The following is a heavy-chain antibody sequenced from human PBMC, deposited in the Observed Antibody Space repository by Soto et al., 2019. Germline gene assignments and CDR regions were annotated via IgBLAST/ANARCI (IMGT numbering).Heavy chain of an antibody. CDR2: ISSSSSYI. Sequence: PGGSLRLSCAASGFTFSSYSMNWVRQAPGKGLEWVSSISSSSSYIYYADSVKGRFTISRDNAKNSLYLQMNSLRAEDTAVYYCATRYCSSTSCYTHDYWGQGTLVTVSS. V-gene: IGHV3-21*01. J-gene: IGHJ4*02. CDR3: ATRYCSSTSCYTHDY. D-gene: IGHD2-2*02. CDR1: GFTFSSYS.